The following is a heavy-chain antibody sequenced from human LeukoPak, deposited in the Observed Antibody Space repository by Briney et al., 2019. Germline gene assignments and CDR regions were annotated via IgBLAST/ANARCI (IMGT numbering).Heavy chain of an antibody. CDR2: IIPTFGTA. CDR1: GGTFSSYA. V-gene: IGHV1-69*05. Sequence: SVKVSCKASGGTFSSYAISWVRQAPGQGLEWMGGIIPTFGTANYAQKFQGRVTITTDESTSTAYMELGSLRSEDTAVYYCARGTGTTYYYYYYMDVWGKGTTVTVSS. CDR3: ARGTGTTYYYYYYMDV. D-gene: IGHD1-7*01. J-gene: IGHJ6*03.